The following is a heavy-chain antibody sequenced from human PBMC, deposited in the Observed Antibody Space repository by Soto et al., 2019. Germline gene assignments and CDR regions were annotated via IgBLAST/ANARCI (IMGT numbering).Heavy chain of an antibody. J-gene: IGHJ4*02. CDR2: ISGSGGST. CDR1: GFTFSSYA. Sequence: GGSLRLSCAASGFTFSSYAMSWVRQAPGKGLEWVSAISGSGGSTYYADSVKGRFTISRDNSKNTLYLQMNSLRAEDTAVYYCEGTRSYYDILTGYYFDYWGQGTLVTVSS. V-gene: IGHV3-23*01. D-gene: IGHD3-9*01. CDR3: EGTRSYYDILTGYYFDY.